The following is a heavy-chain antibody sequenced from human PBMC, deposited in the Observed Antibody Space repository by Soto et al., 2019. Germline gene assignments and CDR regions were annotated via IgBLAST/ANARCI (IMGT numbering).Heavy chain of an antibody. CDR2: IIPIFGTA. CDR1: GGTFSSYA. Sequence: QVQLVQSGAEVKKPGSSVKVSCKASGGTFSSYAISWVRQAPGQGLEWMGGIIPIFGTANYEQKFQGRVTITADESTSTAYMELSSLRSEDTAVYYCARDLIIAGVTLFDYLGQGTLVTVSS. V-gene: IGHV1-69*12. CDR3: ARDLIIAGVTLFDY. D-gene: IGHD3-10*01. J-gene: IGHJ4*02.